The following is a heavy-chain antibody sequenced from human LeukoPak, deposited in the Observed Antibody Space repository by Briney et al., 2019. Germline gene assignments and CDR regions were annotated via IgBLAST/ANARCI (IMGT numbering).Heavy chain of an antibody. J-gene: IGHJ4*02. CDR3: ARDNIVASYDY. CDR2: ISAYNGNT. D-gene: IGHD5-12*01. CDR1: GGTFSGYA. V-gene: IGHV1-18*01. Sequence: ASVKVSCKASGGTFSGYAISWVRQAPGQGLEWMGWISAYNGNTNYTQKLQGRVTMTTDTSTSTAYMELRSLRSDDTAVYYCARDNIVASYDYWGQGTLVTVSS.